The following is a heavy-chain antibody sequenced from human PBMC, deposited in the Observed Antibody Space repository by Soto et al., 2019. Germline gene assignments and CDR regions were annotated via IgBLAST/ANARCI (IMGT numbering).Heavy chain of an antibody. D-gene: IGHD3-10*01. Sequence: EVQLVESGGGLVKPGGSLRLSCAASGFTFNIYSMNWVLQAPGKGLEWVSSISSSSSYIYYADSVKGRFTISRDNAKNSLYLQMNSLRAEDTAVYYCARDRGGDVKAFDIWGQGTMVTVSS. CDR2: ISSSSSYI. CDR1: GFTFNIYS. V-gene: IGHV3-21*01. CDR3: ARDRGGDVKAFDI. J-gene: IGHJ3*02.